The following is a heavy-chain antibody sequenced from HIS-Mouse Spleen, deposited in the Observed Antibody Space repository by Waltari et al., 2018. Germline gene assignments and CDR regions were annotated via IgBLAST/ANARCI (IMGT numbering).Heavy chain of an antibody. J-gene: IGHJ2*01. D-gene: IGHD6-13*01. CDR3: AREIPYSSSWYDWYFDL. CDR1: GGSISSSSYY. V-gene: IGHV4-39*07. Sequence: QLQLQESGPGLVKPSETLSLTCTVSGGSISSSSYYWGWIRQPPGKGLEWIGSIYYSGSTYYNPSLQSRVTMSVATSKNQFSRKLSSVTAADTAVYYCAREIPYSSSWYDWYFDLWGRGTLVTVSS. CDR2: IYYSGST.